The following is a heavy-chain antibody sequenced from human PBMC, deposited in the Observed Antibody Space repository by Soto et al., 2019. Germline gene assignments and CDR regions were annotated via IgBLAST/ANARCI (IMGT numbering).Heavy chain of an antibody. V-gene: IGHV3-9*01. CDR1: GFKFDDYA. CDR2: LSWSGDNI. CDR3: AKGASSGSNYGMDV. Sequence: EVQLVESGGGLVQPGTSLRLSCAVSGFKFDDYAMHWVHQVPGKGLEWVAGLSWSGDNIGYGDSVKGRFTISRDNAKNSVSLQMNSLRTEDTALYYCAKGASSGSNYGMDVWGQGTTVTVSS. D-gene: IGHD6-6*01. J-gene: IGHJ6*02.